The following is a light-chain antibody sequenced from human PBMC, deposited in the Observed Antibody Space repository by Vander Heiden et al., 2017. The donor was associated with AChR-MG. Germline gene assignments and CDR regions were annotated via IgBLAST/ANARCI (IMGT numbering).Light chain of an antibody. V-gene: IGKV1-5*03. Sequence: DIQVTQSPSTLSASVGDRVTITCRASQSIGGWLAWYQQKPGKAPKLLIYKASSLESGVPSRFSGSGSGTEFTLTIDSLQPDDFATYFCQHYNSYSPTFGQGTKVEIK. CDR2: KAS. CDR1: QSIGGW. CDR3: QHYNSYSPT. J-gene: IGKJ1*01.